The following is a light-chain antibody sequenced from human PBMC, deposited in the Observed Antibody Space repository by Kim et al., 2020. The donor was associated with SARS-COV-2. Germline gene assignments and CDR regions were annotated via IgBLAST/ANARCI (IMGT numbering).Light chain of an antibody. CDR2: DAS. Sequence: EIVLTQSPATLSLSPGERATLSCRASQGISSYLAWYQQKPGQAPRLLISDASNRATGIPARFSGSGSGTDFTLTISSLEPEDFAVYYCQQRTSWPTVTLSGGTKVDIK. CDR1: QGISSY. V-gene: IGKV3-11*01. CDR3: QQRTSWPTVT. J-gene: IGKJ4*01.